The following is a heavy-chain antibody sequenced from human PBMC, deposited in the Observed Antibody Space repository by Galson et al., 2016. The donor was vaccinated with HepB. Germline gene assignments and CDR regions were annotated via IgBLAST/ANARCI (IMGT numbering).Heavy chain of an antibody. V-gene: IGHV1-46*01. CDR3: ARLEKYSNGWFYFDY. D-gene: IGHD6-19*01. CDR2: INPSNRNT. J-gene: IGHJ4*02. CDR1: GYSFTQYY. Sequence: SVKVSCKVSGYSFTQYYMHWLRQAPGQGLEWMGIINPSNRNTSYAQKFQGRVSMPTDTSTNTVYMELRSLRSEDTAVYYRARLEKYSNGWFYFDYWGQGTLVIVSA.